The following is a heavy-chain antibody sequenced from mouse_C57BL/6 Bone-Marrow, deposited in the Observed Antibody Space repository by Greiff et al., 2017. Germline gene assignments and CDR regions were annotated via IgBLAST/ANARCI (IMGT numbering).Heavy chain of an antibody. CDR2: IYPGDGDT. V-gene: IGHV1-80*01. D-gene: IGHD3-2*02. CDR3: ARSYDSSGAFAY. J-gene: IGHJ3*01. CDR1: GYAFSSYW. Sequence: VQLQQSGAELVKPGASVKLSCKASGYAFSSYWMNWVKQRPGKGLEWIGKIYPGDGDTNYNRKFKDKATLTADKSSSTAYMQLSSLTSEDSAVYFCARSYDSSGAFAYWGQGTLVTVSA.